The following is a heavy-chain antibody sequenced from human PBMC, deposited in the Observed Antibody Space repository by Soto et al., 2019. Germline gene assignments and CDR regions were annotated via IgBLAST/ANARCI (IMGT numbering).Heavy chain of an antibody. V-gene: IGHV3-23*01. J-gene: IGHJ6*02. D-gene: IGHD5-18*01. CDR2: ISGSGGST. CDR1: GFTFSSYA. Sequence: GGSLRLSCAASGFTFSSYAMSWVRQAPGKGLEWVSAISGSGGSTYYADSVKGRFTISRDNSKNTLYLQMNSLRAEDTAVYYCAKDNQLWFFSRPYYYYGMDVWGQGTTVTVSS. CDR3: AKDNQLWFFSRPYYYYGMDV.